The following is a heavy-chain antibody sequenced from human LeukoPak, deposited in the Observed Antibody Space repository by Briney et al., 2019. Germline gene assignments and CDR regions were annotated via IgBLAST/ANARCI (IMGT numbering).Heavy chain of an antibody. CDR3: AKGIAAAGPRAYYYGMDV. D-gene: IGHD6-13*01. V-gene: IGHV3-30*18. J-gene: IGHJ6*02. CDR2: ISYDGSNK. CDR1: GFTFNNYG. Sequence: PGGSLRLSCAASGFTFNNYGMHGVRQAPGKGLEWGAVISYDGSNKEYEDSVKGRFTISRDNSKNTLYLQMNSLRAEDTAVYYCAKGIAAAGPRAYYYGMDVWGHGTTVTVSS.